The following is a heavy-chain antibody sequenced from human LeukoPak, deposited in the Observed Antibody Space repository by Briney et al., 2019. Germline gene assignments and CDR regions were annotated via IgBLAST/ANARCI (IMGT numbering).Heavy chain of an antibody. D-gene: IGHD6-19*01. CDR3: ATSGYSSGWAPGNFQH. CDR2: INHSGST. CDR1: GGSFSGYY. Sequence: SETLSLTCAVYGGSFSGYYWSWIRQPPGKGLEWIGEINHSGSTNYNPSLKSRVTISVDTSKNQFSLKLSSVTAADTAVYYCATSGYSSGWAPGNFQHWGQGTLVTVSS. V-gene: IGHV4-34*01. J-gene: IGHJ1*01.